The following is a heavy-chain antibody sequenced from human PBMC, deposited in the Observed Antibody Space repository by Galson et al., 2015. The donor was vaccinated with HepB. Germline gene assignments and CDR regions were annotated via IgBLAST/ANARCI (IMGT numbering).Heavy chain of an antibody. Sequence: TLSLTCAVYGGSFSGYYWSWLRQPPGKGLEWIGEINHSGSTNYNPSLKSRVTISVDTSKNQFSLKLSSVTAADTAGYYCAREGGSSLGRGFDYWGQGTLVTVSS. J-gene: IGHJ4*02. D-gene: IGHD2-15*01. CDR1: GGSFSGYY. CDR2: INHSGST. CDR3: AREGGSSLGRGFDY. V-gene: IGHV4-34*01.